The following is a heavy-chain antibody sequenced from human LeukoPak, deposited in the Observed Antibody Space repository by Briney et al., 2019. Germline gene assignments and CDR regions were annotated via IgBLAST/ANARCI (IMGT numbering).Heavy chain of an antibody. D-gene: IGHD3-10*01. CDR3: ASEYYYGSGSYYIYY. Sequence: ASVKVSCKASGYTFTGYYMHWVRQAPGQGLEWMGRINPNSGGTNYAQKFQGRVTMTRDTSISTAYMELSRLRSDDTAVYYCASEYYYGSGSYYIYYWGQGTLVTVSS. V-gene: IGHV1-2*06. CDR2: INPNSGGT. CDR1: GYTFTGYY. J-gene: IGHJ4*02.